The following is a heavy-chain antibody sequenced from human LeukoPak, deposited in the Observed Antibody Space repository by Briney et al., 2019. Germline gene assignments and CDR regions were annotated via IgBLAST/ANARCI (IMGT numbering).Heavy chain of an antibody. D-gene: IGHD6-13*01. J-gene: IGHJ4*02. Sequence: GGSLRLSCAASGFTFSSYGMHWVRQAPGKGLEWVAVIWFAGSNKYYADSVKGRFTISRNNSKNTLYLQMNSLRAEDTAVYYCASLGIAAAGDVYWGQGTLVTVSS. V-gene: IGHV3-33*01. CDR2: IWFAGSNK. CDR3: ASLGIAAAGDVY. CDR1: GFTFSSYG.